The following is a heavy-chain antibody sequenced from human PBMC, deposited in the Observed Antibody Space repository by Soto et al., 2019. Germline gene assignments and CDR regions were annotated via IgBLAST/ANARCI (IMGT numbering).Heavy chain of an antibody. V-gene: IGHV3-64*01. D-gene: IGHD2-15*01. CDR3: AKDRKIIMVAEISNWFDP. J-gene: IGHJ5*02. CDR1: GFIFSSFG. Sequence: GGSLRLSCAVSGFIFSSFGMHWVRQAPGKGLECVSGISSNGGSTYYANSVKGRFTISRDNSKNTLYLQMGSLIAEDMAVYYCAKDRKIIMVAEISNWFDPWGQGTLVTVSS. CDR2: ISSNGGST.